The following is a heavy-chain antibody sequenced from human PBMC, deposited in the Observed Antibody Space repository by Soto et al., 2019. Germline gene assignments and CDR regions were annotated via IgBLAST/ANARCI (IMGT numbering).Heavy chain of an antibody. D-gene: IGHD2-2*01. CDR2: IIPIFGTA. CDR1: GGTFSSYA. V-gene: IGHV1-69*06. Sequence: GASVKVSCKASGGTFSSYAISWVRQAPGQGLEWMGGIIPIFGTANYAQKFQGRVTITADKSTSTAYMELSSLRSEDTAVYYCARGGYCSRTSCYYYGMDVWGQGTTVTVSS. CDR3: ARGGYCSRTSCYYYGMDV. J-gene: IGHJ6*02.